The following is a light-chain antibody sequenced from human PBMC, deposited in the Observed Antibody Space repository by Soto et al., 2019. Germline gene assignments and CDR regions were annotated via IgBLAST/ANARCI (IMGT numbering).Light chain of an antibody. J-gene: IGLJ3*02. Sequence: QSALTQPPSASGSPGQSVTISCTGTSSDVGAHNFVSWYQHHPGKAPKLMIYEVNRRPSGVPDRFSGSKSGSTASLTVSGLQPEDEADHYCSSYRGNYNWVFGGGTKLTVL. CDR3: SSYRGNYNWV. CDR1: SSDVGAHNF. V-gene: IGLV2-8*01. CDR2: EVN.